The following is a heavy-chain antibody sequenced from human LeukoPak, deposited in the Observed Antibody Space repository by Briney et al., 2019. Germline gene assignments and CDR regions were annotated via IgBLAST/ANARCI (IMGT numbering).Heavy chain of an antibody. CDR2: IWQDGSNQ. D-gene: IGHD6-19*01. Sequence: PGGSLRLSCAASGFTFSTYDMHWVRQAPGKGPEWVAVIWQDGSNQYYADSVKGRFTISRDNSKNTLYLQMNSLRAEDTAVYYCAKDTGWSLPDYWGQGTLVTVSS. J-gene: IGHJ4*02. CDR1: GFTFSTYD. CDR3: AKDTGWSLPDY. V-gene: IGHV3-33*06.